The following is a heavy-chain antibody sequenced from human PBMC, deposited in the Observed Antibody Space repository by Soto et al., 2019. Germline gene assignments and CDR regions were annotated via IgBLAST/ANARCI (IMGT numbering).Heavy chain of an antibody. CDR1: GYSFTSYW. CDR2: IYPGDSDT. Sequence: PGESLKISCKGSGYSFTSYWIGWVRQMPGKGLEWMGIIYPGDSDTRYSPSFQGQVTTSADKSISTAYLQWSSLKASDTAMYYCARSRFWSGYYKGYYYYGMDVWGQGTTVTVSS. CDR3: ARSRFWSGYYKGYYYYGMDV. V-gene: IGHV5-51*01. D-gene: IGHD3-3*01. J-gene: IGHJ6*02.